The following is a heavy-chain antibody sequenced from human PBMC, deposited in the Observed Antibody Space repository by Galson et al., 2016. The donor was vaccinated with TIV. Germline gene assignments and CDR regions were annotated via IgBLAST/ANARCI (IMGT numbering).Heavy chain of an antibody. CDR3: ARGPTTRRGYYGLDI. CDR1: GFSLSDYA. J-gene: IGHJ6*02. Sequence: SLRLSCAASGFSLSDYAMTWVRQAPGKGLEWVSDISGGGGTTHYADSVKGRFTISRDNSKNTLYLHMSSLRAEDTALYYCARGPTTRRGYYGLDIWGQGTTVTVSS. V-gene: IGHV3-23*01. CDR2: ISGGGGTT. D-gene: IGHD1-26*01.